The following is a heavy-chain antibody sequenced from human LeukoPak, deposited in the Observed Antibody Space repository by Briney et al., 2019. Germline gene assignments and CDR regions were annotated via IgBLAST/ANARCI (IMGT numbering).Heavy chain of an antibody. CDR1: GFTFDDYA. V-gene: IGHV3-9*01. Sequence: GGSLRLSCAASGFTFDDYAMHWVRQAPGKGLEWVSGISWNSGSIGYADSVKGRFTISRDNAKNSLYLQMNSLRAEDTALYYCAKDYGAGSGGYYYYMDVWGKGTTVTISS. J-gene: IGHJ6*03. D-gene: IGHD6-13*01. CDR3: AKDYGAGSGGYYYYMDV. CDR2: ISWNSGSI.